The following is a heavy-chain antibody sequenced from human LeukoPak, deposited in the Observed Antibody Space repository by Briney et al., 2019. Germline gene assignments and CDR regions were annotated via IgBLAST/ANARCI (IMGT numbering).Heavy chain of an antibody. J-gene: IGHJ4*02. D-gene: IGHD3-9*01. V-gene: IGHV3-23*01. CDR3: AKGGLRYFDWLLYLDY. Sequence: GGSLRLSCAASGFTFSSYGMSWVRQAPGKGLEWVSAISGSGGSTYYADSVKGRFTISRDNSKNTLYLQMNSLRAEDTAVYYCAKGGLRYFDWLLYLDYWGQGTLVTVSS. CDR1: GFTFSSYG. CDR2: ISGSGGST.